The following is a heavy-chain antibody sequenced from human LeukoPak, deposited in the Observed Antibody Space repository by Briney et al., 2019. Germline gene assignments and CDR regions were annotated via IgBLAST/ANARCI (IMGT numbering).Heavy chain of an antibody. CDR2: INPNSGGT. CDR3: ARANSYYYDSSGYYVGRPNWFDP. D-gene: IGHD3-22*01. V-gene: IGHV1-2*02. J-gene: IGHJ5*02. CDR1: GYTFTGYY. Sequence: ASVKVSCKASGYTFTGYYMHWVRQAPGQGLEWMGWINPNSGGTNYAQKFQGRVTMTRDTSTSTAYMELSRLRSDDTAVYYCARANSYYYDSSGYYVGRPNWFDPWGQGTLVTVSS.